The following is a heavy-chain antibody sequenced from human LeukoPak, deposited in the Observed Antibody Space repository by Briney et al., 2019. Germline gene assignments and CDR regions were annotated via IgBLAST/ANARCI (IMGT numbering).Heavy chain of an antibody. CDR3: ARRRGYGSGSYYNIALDI. Sequence: PSETLSLTCTVSGGSISSYSWSWVRQPPGEGLEWIGEIYHSGITNYNPSLKSRLTISLDKSKNHFSLKLSSVTAADTAVYYCARRRGYGSGSYYNIALDIWGQGTMVTVSS. J-gene: IGHJ3*02. CDR1: GGSISSYS. CDR2: IYHSGIT. V-gene: IGHV4-59*12. D-gene: IGHD3-10*01.